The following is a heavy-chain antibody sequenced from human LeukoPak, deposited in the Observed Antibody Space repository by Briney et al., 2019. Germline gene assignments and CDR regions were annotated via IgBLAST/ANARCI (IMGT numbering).Heavy chain of an antibody. CDR3: ARAALYSSGWYYFDY. Sequence: PGGSLRLSCAASGFTFSDYYMSWIRQAPGKGLEWVSYISSSSSYTNYADSVKGQFTISRDNAKNSLYLQMNSLRAEDTAVYYCARAALYSSGWYYFDYWGQGTLVTVSS. V-gene: IGHV3-11*06. CDR2: ISSSSSYT. D-gene: IGHD6-19*01. J-gene: IGHJ4*02. CDR1: GFTFSDYY.